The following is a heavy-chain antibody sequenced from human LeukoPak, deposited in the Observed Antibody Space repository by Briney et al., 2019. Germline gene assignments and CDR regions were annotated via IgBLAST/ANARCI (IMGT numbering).Heavy chain of an antibody. CDR3: ASPGE. CDR1: GFTFSSSG. Sequence: GGSLRLSCAASGFTFSSSGMTWVRQAPGKGLEWVAIIKQDGSEKYYVDSVKGRFTISRDNAKNSVYLQMNSLRAEDTAVYYCASPGEWGQGTLVTVSS. CDR2: IKQDGSEK. D-gene: IGHD3-10*01. V-gene: IGHV3-7*01. J-gene: IGHJ4*02.